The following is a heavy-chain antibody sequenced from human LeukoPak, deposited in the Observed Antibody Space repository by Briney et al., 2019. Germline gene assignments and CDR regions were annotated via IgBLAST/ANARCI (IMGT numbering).Heavy chain of an antibody. CDR3: ATYPSSRMVRGVFDY. D-gene: IGHD3-10*01. V-gene: IGHV3-23*01. CDR2: ISGSGGST. CDR1: GFTFSSYA. Sequence: HPGGSLRLSCAASGFTFSSYAMSWVRQAPGKGLEWVSAISGSGGSTYYADSVKGRFTISRDNAKNSLYLQMNSLRAEDTAVYYCATYPSSRMVRGVFDYWGQGTLVTVSS. J-gene: IGHJ4*02.